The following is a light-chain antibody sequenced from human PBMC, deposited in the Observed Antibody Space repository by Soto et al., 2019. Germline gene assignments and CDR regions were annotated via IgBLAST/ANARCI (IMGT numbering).Light chain of an antibody. CDR1: QSVSRY. J-gene: IGKJ1*01. CDR2: DVS. Sequence: EIVLTQSPATLSLSPWERATLSCRASQSVSRYLAWYQQKPGQAPRLLIYDVSDRATVIPARFSGSGSGTDFTLTISSLEPEDFAVYYCQHYKDWPAFGQGTKVDIK. CDR3: QHYKDWPA. V-gene: IGKV3-11*01.